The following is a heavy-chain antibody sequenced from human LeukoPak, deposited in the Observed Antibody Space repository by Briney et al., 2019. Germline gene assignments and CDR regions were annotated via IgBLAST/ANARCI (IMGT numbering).Heavy chain of an antibody. CDR2: IYYSGST. CDR1: GGSISSYY. Sequence: SETLSLTCTVSGGSISSYYWSWIRQPPGKGLEWSGYIYYSGSTNYNPSLTSRVTISVDTSKNQFSLKLNSVTAADTAVYYCARVSGYDWESFYDYWGQGTLVTVSS. V-gene: IGHV4-59*01. CDR3: ARVSGYDWESFYDY. D-gene: IGHD5-12*01. J-gene: IGHJ4*02.